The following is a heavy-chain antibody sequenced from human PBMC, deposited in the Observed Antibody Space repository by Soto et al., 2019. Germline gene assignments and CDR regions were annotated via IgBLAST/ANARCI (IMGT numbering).Heavy chain of an antibody. CDR2: ISYDGSNK. V-gene: IGHV3-30-3*01. Sequence: PGGSLRLSCAASGFTFSSYAMHWVRQAPGKGLEWVAVISYDGSNKYYADSVKGRFTISRDNSKNTLYLQMNSLRAEDTAVYYCARVRAIQLWLLFGYWGQGTLVTVSS. CDR3: ARVRAIQLWLLFGY. CDR1: GFTFSSYA. J-gene: IGHJ4*02. D-gene: IGHD5-18*01.